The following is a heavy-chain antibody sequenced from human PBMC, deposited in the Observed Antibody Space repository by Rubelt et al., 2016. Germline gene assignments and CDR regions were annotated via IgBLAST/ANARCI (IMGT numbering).Heavy chain of an antibody. CDR3: ARAQKGSNYDFWSGYLNYYYGMDV. V-gene: IGHV4-34*01. Sequence: QVQLQQWGAGLLKPSETLSLTCAVYGGSFSGYYWSWIRQPPGKGLEWIGEINHSGSTNYNPSLKSRVTISVNTSKNQFSLKLRSVTAADTAVYYCARAQKGSNYDFWSGYLNYYYGMDVWGQGTTVTVSS. CDR1: GGSFSGYY. J-gene: IGHJ6*02. CDR2: INHSGST. D-gene: IGHD3-3*01.